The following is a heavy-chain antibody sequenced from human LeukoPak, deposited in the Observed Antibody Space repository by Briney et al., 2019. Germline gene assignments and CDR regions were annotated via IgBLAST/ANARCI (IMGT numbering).Heavy chain of an antibody. CDR2: VYYTGAT. CDR3: ASLSYYYMDV. V-gene: IGHV4-59*08. Sequence: SETLSLTCILSGGSISSFYWSWLRQSPGKRLEWIGYVYYTGATNYNPSLRSRVTMSVDMSKNEFSLKLKSVTAADTGIYFCASLSYYYMDVWAKGTPVAVSS. J-gene: IGHJ6*03. CDR1: GGSISSFY.